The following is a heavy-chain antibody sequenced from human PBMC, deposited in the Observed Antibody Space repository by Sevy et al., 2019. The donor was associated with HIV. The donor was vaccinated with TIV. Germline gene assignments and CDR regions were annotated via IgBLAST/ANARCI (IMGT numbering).Heavy chain of an antibody. CDR1: GYRLDTYY. Sequence: ASVKVSCKVAGYRLDTYYIHWVRQAPGQGLEWMGLIDPSGDTRIMSERFQGRVTLTTDTSTSTVYMELSSLESVDTAVYYCARDQDVSGSNLEYFYYAMDVWGQGTTVTVSS. D-gene: IGHD1-26*01. V-gene: IGHV1-46*02. J-gene: IGHJ6*02. CDR3: ARDQDVSGSNLEYFYYAMDV. CDR2: IDPSGDTR.